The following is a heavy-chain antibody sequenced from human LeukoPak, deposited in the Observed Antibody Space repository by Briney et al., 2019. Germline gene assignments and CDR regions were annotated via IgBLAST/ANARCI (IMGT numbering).Heavy chain of an antibody. J-gene: IGHJ4*02. D-gene: IGHD3-22*01. CDR3: ARPFNSYYYDSSGYYPYFDY. V-gene: IGHV3-21*01. Sequence: GGSLRLSCAASGFTFSSYSMNWVRQAPGKGLEGVSSISSSSSYIYYADSVKGRFTISRDNAKNSLYLQMNSLRAEDTAVYYCARPFNSYYYDSSGYYPYFDYWGQGTLVTVSS. CDR1: GFTFSSYS. CDR2: ISSSSSYI.